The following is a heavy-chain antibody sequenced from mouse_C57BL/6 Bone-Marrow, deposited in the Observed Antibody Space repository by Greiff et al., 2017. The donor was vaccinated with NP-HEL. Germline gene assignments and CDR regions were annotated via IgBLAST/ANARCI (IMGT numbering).Heavy chain of an antibody. CDR1: GYTFTSYW. V-gene: IGHV1-52*01. D-gene: IGHD1-1*01. J-gene: IGHJ2*01. CDR2: IDPSDSET. CDR3: ARPHYYGSTPYYFDY. Sequence: QVQLQQPGAELVRPGSSVKLSCKASGYTFTSYWMHWVKQRPIQGLEWIGNIDPSDSETHYNQKFKDKATLTVDKSSSTAYMQLSSLTSEDSAVYYCARPHYYGSTPYYFDYWGQGTTLTVSS.